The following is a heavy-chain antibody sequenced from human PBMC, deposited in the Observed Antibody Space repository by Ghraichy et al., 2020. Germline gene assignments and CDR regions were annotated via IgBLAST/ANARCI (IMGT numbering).Heavy chain of an antibody. CDR2: IYYSGST. CDR3: ASGYDSSGYYRAPFDY. J-gene: IGHJ4*02. Sequence: SCTVSGGSISSYYWSWIRQPPGKGLEWIGYIYYSGSTNYNPSLKSRVTISVDTSKNQFSLKLSSVTAADTAVYYCASGYDSSGYYRAPFDYWGQGTLVTVSS. V-gene: IGHV4-59*01. CDR1: GGSISSYY. D-gene: IGHD3-22*01.